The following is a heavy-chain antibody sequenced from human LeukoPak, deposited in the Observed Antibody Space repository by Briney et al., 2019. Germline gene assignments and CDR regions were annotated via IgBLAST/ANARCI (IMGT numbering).Heavy chain of an antibody. V-gene: IGHV1-69*13. CDR2: IIPSFGTV. Sequence: SVKVSCKASGTTFRSYAINWVRQAPGQGLEWMGAIIPSFGTVKYAQKFQGRVTMTADESTSTAYMDLNYLRSDDTAVYFCARATSANEYSYGFHFDYWGREPWSPSPQ. J-gene: IGHJ4*02. CDR1: GTTFRSYA. CDR3: ARATSANEYSYGFHFDY. D-gene: IGHD5-18*01.